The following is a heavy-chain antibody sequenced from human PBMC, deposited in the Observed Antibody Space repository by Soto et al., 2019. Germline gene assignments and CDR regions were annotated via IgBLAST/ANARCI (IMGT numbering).Heavy chain of an antibody. Sequence: SETLSLTCTVSGGSISSSSYYWGWIRQPPGKGLEWIGYIYYSGSTYYNPSLKSRVTISVDTSRNLVSLKLSSVTAADTAVYYCARFRQDYYMDVWGKGTTVTVSS. CDR3: ARFRQDYYMDV. V-gene: IGHV4-39*07. J-gene: IGHJ6*03. CDR2: IYYSGST. CDR1: GGSISSSSYY.